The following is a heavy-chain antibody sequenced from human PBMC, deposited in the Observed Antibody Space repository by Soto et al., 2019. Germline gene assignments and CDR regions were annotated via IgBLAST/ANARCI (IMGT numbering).Heavy chain of an antibody. V-gene: IGHV3-7*01. CDR1: GFTFSSYW. CDR3: ARELRGVIGGVWYYYYMDV. CDR2: IKQDGSEK. J-gene: IGHJ6*03. D-gene: IGHD3-10*01. Sequence: PGGSLRLSCAASGFTFSSYWMSWVRQAPGKGLERVANIKQDGSEKYYVDSVKGRFTISRDNAKNSLYLQMNSLRAEDTAVYYCARELRGVIGGVWYYYYMDVWGKGTTVTVSS.